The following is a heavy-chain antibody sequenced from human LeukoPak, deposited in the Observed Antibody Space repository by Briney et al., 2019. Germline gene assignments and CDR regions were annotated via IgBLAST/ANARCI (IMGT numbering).Heavy chain of an antibody. CDR3: ARHRNGGSQDDAFDI. CDR1: GFTFSTFA. CDR2: IFPSGGEI. V-gene: IGHV3-23*01. Sequence: GGSLRLSCAASGFTFSTFAMIWVRQPPGKGLEWVSSIFPSGGEIHYADSVRGRFTISRDNSKSTLSLQMNSLRADDTAVYYCARHRNGGSQDDAFDIWGQGTMVTVSS. J-gene: IGHJ3*02. D-gene: IGHD2-15*01.